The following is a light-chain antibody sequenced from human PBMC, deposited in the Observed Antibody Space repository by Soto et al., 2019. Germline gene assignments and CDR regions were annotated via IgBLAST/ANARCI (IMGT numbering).Light chain of an antibody. CDR1: SSDIGSYNL. J-gene: IGLJ1*01. V-gene: IGLV2-23*01. CDR2: EGS. Sequence: QSVLTQPASVSGSPGQSITISCTGTSSDIGSYNLVSWYQQHPGKAPKVMIYEGSKRPSGVSNRFSGSKSGNTASLTIYNLQAEDEADYHCCSYADTRTYVFGTGTKVTVL. CDR3: CSYADTRTYV.